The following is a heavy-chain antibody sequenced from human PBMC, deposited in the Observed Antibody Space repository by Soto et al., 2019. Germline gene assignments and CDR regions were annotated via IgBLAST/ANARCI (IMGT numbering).Heavy chain of an antibody. Sequence: SQTLSLTCAISGDSVSTNAAAWNWIRLSPSRGLEWLGRTYYRAQWFSEYALSVKGRISIRADISKNEISLDLNSVTPEDTAVEYCARHHFVFGWSYWGQGTQVTVSS. CDR1: GDSVSTNAAA. D-gene: IGHD3-10*01. J-gene: IGHJ4*02. V-gene: IGHV6-1*01. CDR3: ARHHFVFGWSY. CDR2: TYYRAQWFS.